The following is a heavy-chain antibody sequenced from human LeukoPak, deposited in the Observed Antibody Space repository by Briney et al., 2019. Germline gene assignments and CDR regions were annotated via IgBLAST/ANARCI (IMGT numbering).Heavy chain of an antibody. D-gene: IGHD1-26*01. CDR1: GFTFSSYG. CDR3: AVGATEVVWAFDI. Sequence: PGRSLRLSCAASGFTFSSYGMHWVRQAPGKGLEWVAVISYDGSNKYYADSVKGRFTISRDNSKNTLYLQMNSLRAEDTAVYYCAVGATEVVWAFDIWGQGTMVTVSS. CDR2: ISYDGSNK. V-gene: IGHV3-30*03. J-gene: IGHJ3*02.